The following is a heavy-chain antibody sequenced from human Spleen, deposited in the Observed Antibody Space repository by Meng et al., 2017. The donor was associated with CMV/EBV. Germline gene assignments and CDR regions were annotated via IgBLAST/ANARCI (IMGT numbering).Heavy chain of an antibody. J-gene: IGHJ4*02. CDR2: ISWNTGTI. CDR1: GFNFDDYA. D-gene: IGHD1-26*01. CDR3: ARDGATLDY. Sequence: SLKISCVASGFNFDDYAMQWVRQGPGKGLEWVSGISWNTGTIGYADSVKGRFTISRDNAKKSVYLQMNNLRPEDTALYYCARDGATLDYWGQGTLVTVSS. V-gene: IGHV3-9*01.